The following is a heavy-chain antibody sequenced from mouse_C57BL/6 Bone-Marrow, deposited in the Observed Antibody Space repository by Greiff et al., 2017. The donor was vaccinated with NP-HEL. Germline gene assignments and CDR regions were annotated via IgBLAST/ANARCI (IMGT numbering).Heavy chain of an antibody. CDR3: TRWAPPYAMDY. CDR1: GYTFTDYE. CDR2: IDPETGGT. Sequence: QVQLQQSGAELVRPGASVTLSCKASGYTFTDYEMHWVKQTPVHGLEWIGAIDPETGGTAYNQKFKGKAKLTEDKSSRPAYMELRSLTSEDSAVYYCTRWAPPYAMDYWGQGTSVPVSS. V-gene: IGHV1-15*01. J-gene: IGHJ4*01.